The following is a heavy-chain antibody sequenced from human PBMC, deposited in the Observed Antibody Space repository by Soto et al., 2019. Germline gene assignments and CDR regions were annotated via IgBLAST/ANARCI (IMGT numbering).Heavy chain of an antibody. D-gene: IGHD6-13*01. Sequence: VQLVESGGGLVQPGGSLRLSCAASGFIFSSYSMNWVRQAPGKGLEWVSYIDSSSSAIHYADSVKGRFTISRDSAKNSLYLQMNSLRDEDTAVYYCASGGYITPRIDYWGQGTLVTVSS. CDR2: IDSSSSAI. V-gene: IGHV3-48*02. J-gene: IGHJ4*02. CDR1: GFIFSSYS. CDR3: ASGGYITPRIDY.